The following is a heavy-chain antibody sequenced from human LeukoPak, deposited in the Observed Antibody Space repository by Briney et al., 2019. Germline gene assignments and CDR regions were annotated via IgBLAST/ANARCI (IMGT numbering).Heavy chain of an antibody. J-gene: IGHJ4*02. CDR3: ARVRTAHYYDSSGYSDYFDY. Sequence: ASVKVSCKASGYTFTSYGISWVRQAPGQGLEWMGSISAYNGNTNYAQKLQGRVTMTTDTSTSTAYMELRSLRSDDTAVYYCARVRTAHYYDSSGYSDYFDYWGQGTLVTVSS. CDR1: GYTFTSYG. D-gene: IGHD3-22*01. V-gene: IGHV1-18*01. CDR2: ISAYNGNT.